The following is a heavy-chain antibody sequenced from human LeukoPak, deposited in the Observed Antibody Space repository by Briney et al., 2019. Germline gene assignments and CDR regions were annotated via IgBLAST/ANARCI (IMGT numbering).Heavy chain of an antibody. V-gene: IGHV1-3*01. D-gene: IGHD3-10*01. Sequence: SVKVSCKASGFTFTDYALQWVRQARGQRLECMGWINAGNGHTRYSQNFQGRFTITRDTSASTVYMELNSLRSEDTAVYYCARGLWFATLVGYYFDYWGQGTLVTVSS. CDR3: ARGLWFATLVGYYFDY. CDR2: INAGNGHT. J-gene: IGHJ4*02. CDR1: GFTFTDYA.